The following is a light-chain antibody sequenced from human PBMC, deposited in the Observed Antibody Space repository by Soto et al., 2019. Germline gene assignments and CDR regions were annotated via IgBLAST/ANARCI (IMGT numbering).Light chain of an antibody. CDR3: QQYGGSFPP. CDR2: DAS. J-gene: IGKJ1*01. V-gene: IGKV3-20*01. Sequence: EIVLTQSPGTLSLSPGERATLSCRASQSVSSTYFAWYQQRPGQAPRLLLYDASNRAPGTPDRFSGSGSGTDSTLTISRLEPEDFAGYYCQQYGGSFPPFGQGTKVEIK. CDR1: QSVSSTY.